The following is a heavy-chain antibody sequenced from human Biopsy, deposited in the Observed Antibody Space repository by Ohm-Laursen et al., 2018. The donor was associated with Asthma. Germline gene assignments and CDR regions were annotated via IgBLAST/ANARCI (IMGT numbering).Heavy chain of an antibody. Sequence: SLRLSCAASGFAVSRDHMSWVRQAPGKGLEWVSVIYSDGTSHTADSVRGRFTISRDYSKNTLYLQMHSLRAEDTAVYYCARGDSSNWSHYYFDYWGQGTLVTVSS. J-gene: IGHJ4*02. V-gene: IGHV3-53*01. CDR3: ARGDSSNWSHYYFDY. CDR1: GFAVSRDH. D-gene: IGHD3-22*01. CDR2: IYSDGTS.